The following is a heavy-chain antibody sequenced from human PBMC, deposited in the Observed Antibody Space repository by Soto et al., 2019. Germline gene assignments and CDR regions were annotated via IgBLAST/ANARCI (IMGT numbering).Heavy chain of an antibody. CDR2: ISSSGSTT. V-gene: IGHV3-74*01. J-gene: IGHJ5*02. Sequence: GGSLRLSCAASGFTLSGYWMHWVRQGPGKGPVWVARISSSGSTTDYADSVKGRFTISRDNAKNTLFLQMSSLRHEDTAVYYCARTSCSGGSCSPDPWGRGTLVTVSS. CDR3: ARTSCSGGSCSPDP. D-gene: IGHD2-15*01. CDR1: GFTLSGYW.